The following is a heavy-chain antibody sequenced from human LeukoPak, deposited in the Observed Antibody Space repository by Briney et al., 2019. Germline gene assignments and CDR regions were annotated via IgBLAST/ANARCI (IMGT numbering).Heavy chain of an antibody. CDR1: GYTFTGYY. J-gene: IGHJ3*02. CDR3: ARASPRITMIVVVDAFDI. D-gene: IGHD3-22*01. CDR2: INPNSGGT. Sequence: ASVKVSCKASGYTFTGYYMHWVRQAPGQGLEWMGWINPNSGGTDYAQKFQGRVTMTRDTSISTAYMELSRLRSDDTAVYYCARASPRITMIVVVDAFDIWGQGTMVTVSS. V-gene: IGHV1-2*02.